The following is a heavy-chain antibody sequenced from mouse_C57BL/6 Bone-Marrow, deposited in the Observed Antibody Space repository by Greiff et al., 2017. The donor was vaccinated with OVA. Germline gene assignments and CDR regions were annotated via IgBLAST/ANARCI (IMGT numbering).Heavy chain of an antibody. CDR1: GFTFSNYW. Sequence: EVMLVESGGGLVQPGGSMKLSCVASGFTFSNYWMNWVRQSPEKGLEWVAQIRLKSDNYATHYAESVKGRFTISRDDSKSSVYLQMNNLRAEDTGIYYCTKIDGYYYFDYWGQGTTLTVSS. J-gene: IGHJ2*01. V-gene: IGHV6-3*01. CDR3: TKIDGYYYFDY. CDR2: IRLKSDNYAT. D-gene: IGHD2-3*01.